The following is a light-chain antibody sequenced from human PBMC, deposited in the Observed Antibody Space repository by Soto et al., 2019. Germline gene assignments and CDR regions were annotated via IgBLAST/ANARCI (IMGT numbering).Light chain of an antibody. CDR2: EDT. CDR1: SSDVGGSKL. CDR3: CSYATGAIWV. Sequence: QSALTQPASVSGSPGQSITISCTGTSSDVGGSKLVSWYHHHPGKAPKLIIYEDTKRPSGVSTRFSGSKSGNTASLTISGLQVEEGADYSCCSYATGAIWVFGGGTKLTVL. V-gene: IGLV2-23*01. J-gene: IGLJ3*02.